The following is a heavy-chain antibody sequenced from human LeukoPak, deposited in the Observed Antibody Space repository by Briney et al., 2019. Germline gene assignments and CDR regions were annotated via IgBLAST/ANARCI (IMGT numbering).Heavy chain of an antibody. Sequence: ASVKVSCKASGYTFTSYDINWVRQATGQGLEWMGWMNPNSGNTGYAQKFQGRVTITRNTSISTAYMELSSLRSEDTAVYYCASRGASDPYGSGSYYNWLSNWFDPWGQGTLVTVSS. D-gene: IGHD3-10*01. CDR3: ASRGASDPYGSGSYYNWLSNWFDP. CDR2: MNPNSGNT. V-gene: IGHV1-8*03. J-gene: IGHJ5*02. CDR1: GYTFTSYD.